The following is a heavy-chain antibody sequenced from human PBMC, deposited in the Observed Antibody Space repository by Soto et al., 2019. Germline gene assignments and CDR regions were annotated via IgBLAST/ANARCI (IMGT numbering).Heavy chain of an antibody. CDR3: ARGRGYYDFWSGHYGMDV. V-gene: IGHV3-74*01. D-gene: IGHD3-3*01. CDR2: INSDGSST. J-gene: IGHJ6*02. CDR1: GFTFSSYW. Sequence: PGGSLRLSCAACGFTFSSYWIHWVCQAPWKGLVWVSRINSDGSSTSYADSVKGRFTISRDNAKNTLYLQMNSLRAEDTAVYYCARGRGYYDFWSGHYGMDVCGQRTTVAVYS.